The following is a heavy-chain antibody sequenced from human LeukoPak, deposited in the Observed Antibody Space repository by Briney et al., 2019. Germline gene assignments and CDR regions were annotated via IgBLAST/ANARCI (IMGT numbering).Heavy chain of an antibody. V-gene: IGHV3-64D*06. J-gene: IGHJ4*02. CDR1: GFTFSSYA. CDR2: ISSNGGST. CDR3: VKDGDTAMVTFDY. Sequence: GGSLRLSCSASGFTFSSYAMHWVRQAPGKGVEYVSAISSNGGSTYYADSVKGRFTISRDNSKNTLYLQMSSLRAEDTAVYYCVKDGDTAMVTFDYWGQGTLVTVSS. D-gene: IGHD5-18*01.